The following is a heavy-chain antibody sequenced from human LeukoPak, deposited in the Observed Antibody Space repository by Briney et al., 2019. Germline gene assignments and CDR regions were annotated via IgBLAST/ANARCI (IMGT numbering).Heavy chain of an antibody. CDR3: ARSSAYYNEADI. V-gene: IGHV1-46*01. D-gene: IGHD1-26*01. CDR2: INPSGGST. Sequence: ASVKVSCKTSGYSFTSYYIHWVRQAPGQGLEWMGIINPSGGSTTYVQKFQGRLTMASDTSTSTVYMELSGLRSEDTAMYYCARSSAYYNEADIWGQGTMVTVSS. CDR1: GYSFTSYY. J-gene: IGHJ3*02.